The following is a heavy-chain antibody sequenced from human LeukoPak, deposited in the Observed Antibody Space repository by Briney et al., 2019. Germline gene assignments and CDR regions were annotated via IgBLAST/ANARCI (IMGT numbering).Heavy chain of an antibody. Sequence: ASVKVSCKASGYTFTGYYMHWVRQAPGQGLEWMGWINPNSGGTNYAQKFQGRVTMTRDTSISTAYMELSRLRSDDTAVYYCARERCSSTSCYNWFDPWGQETLVTVSS. J-gene: IGHJ5*02. CDR3: ARERCSSTSCYNWFDP. V-gene: IGHV1-2*02. CDR2: INPNSGGT. D-gene: IGHD2-2*01. CDR1: GYTFTGYY.